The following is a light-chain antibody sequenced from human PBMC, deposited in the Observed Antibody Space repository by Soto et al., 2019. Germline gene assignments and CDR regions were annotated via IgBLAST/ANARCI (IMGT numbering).Light chain of an antibody. CDR2: DAS. CDR3: QQSYSTPQT. Sequence: AIQLTQSPSSLSAFVGDRVTITCRASHDISSALAWYQQKPGRAPKLLIYDASKLQSGVPSRVSGSGSGTDFTLTISSLQPEDFATYYCQQSYSTPQTFGQGTKVDIK. CDR1: HDISSA. V-gene: IGKV1-13*02. J-gene: IGKJ1*01.